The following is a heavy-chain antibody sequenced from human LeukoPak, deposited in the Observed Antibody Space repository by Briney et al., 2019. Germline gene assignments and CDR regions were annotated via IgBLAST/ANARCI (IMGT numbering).Heavy chain of an antibody. CDR3: AKGSYGSGSYYGFDY. D-gene: IGHD3-10*01. Sequence: GGAPRLSCAASGFTFSSYCMGWGRPAPGEGVEWGSAISGSGGSTYYADSVKGRFTISRDNSKNTLYLQMNSLRAEDTAVYYCAKGSYGSGSYYGFDYWGQGTLVTVSS. CDR2: ISGSGGST. V-gene: IGHV3-23*01. J-gene: IGHJ4*02. CDR1: GFTFSSYC.